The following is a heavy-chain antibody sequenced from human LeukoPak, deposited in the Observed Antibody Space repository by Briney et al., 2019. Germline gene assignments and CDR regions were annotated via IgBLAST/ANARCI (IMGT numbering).Heavy chain of an antibody. CDR1: GGSFSGYY. D-gene: IGHD6-13*01. CDR2: INHSGST. V-gene: IGHV4-34*01. J-gene: IGHJ6*03. Sequence: SETLSLTCAVYGGSFSGYYWSWIRRPPGKGLEWIGEINHSGSTNYNPSLKSRVTISVDTSKNQFSLKLSSVTAADTAVYYCARVWQQLVGYYYYYYMDVWGKGTTVTVSS. CDR3: ARVWQQLVGYYYYYYMDV.